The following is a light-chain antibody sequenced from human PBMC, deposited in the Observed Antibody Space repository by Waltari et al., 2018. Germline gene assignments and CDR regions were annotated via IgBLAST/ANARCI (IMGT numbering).Light chain of an antibody. Sequence: DIQMTQSPSSLSASVGDRVSITCRSSQTVSKFLNWYQQKPGEAPKLLIYAASTLQSGVPSRFRGGGSGTDFTLIISSLQPDDFATYFCQQTYTTPWTFGQGTRVEIK. V-gene: IGKV1-39*01. CDR3: QQTYTTPWT. CDR1: QTVSKF. CDR2: AAS. J-gene: IGKJ1*01.